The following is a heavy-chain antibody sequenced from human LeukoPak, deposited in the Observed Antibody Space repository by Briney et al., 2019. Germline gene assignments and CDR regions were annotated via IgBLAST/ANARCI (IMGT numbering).Heavy chain of an antibody. CDR3: ARGGLYSSGWNLSY. D-gene: IGHD6-19*01. J-gene: IGHJ4*02. V-gene: IGHV4-59*01. CDR2: IYYSGST. Sequence: SETLSLTCTVSGGSISSYYWSWIRQPPGKGLEWIGYIYYSGSTDYNPSLKSRVTISVDTSKNQFSLKLSSVTAADTAVYYCARGGLYSSGWNLSYWGQGTLVTVSS. CDR1: GGSISSYY.